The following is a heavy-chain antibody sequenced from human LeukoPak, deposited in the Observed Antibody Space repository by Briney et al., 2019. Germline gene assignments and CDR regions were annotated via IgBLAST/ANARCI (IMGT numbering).Heavy chain of an antibody. CDR3: ARRDDYYYYMDV. J-gene: IGHJ6*03. V-gene: IGHV5-51*01. CDR2: IYPGDSDT. Sequence: GESLKISCKGSGYRFTSYWIDWVRQMPGKGLEWMGSIYPGDSDTRYSPSFQGQVTISADKSISTAYLQWSSLKASDTAMYYCARRDDYYYYMDVWGKGTTVTISS. CDR1: GYRFTSYW.